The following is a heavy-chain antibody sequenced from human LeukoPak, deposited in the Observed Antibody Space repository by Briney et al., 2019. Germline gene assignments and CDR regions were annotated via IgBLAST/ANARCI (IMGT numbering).Heavy chain of an antibody. J-gene: IGHJ4*02. D-gene: IGHD3-3*01. CDR3: ARAGWSGYLGAIDY. CDR1: GGSISSGSYY. CDR2: IYTSGST. V-gene: IGHV4-61*09. Sequence: SETLSLTCTVSGGSISSGSYYWSWIRQPAGKGLEWIGHIYTSGSTNYNPSLKSRVTISVDTSKNQFSLKLSSVTAADAAVYYCARAGWSGYLGAIDYWGQGTLVTVSS.